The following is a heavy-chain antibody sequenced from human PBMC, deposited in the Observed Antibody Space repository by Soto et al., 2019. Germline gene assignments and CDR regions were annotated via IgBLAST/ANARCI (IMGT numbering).Heavy chain of an antibody. CDR2: ISSNGGST. Sequence: PGGSLRLSCSASGFTFSSYAMHWVRQAPGKGLEYVSAISSNGGSTYYADSVKGRFTISRDNSKNTLYLQMSSLRAEDTDVYYCVSRTTGFFDYWGQGTLVTVSS. V-gene: IGHV3-64D*06. CDR3: VSRTTGFFDY. CDR1: GFTFSSYA. J-gene: IGHJ4*02. D-gene: IGHD4-17*01.